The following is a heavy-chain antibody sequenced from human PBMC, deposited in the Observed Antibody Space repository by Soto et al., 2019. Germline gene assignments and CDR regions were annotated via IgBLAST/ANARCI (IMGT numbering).Heavy chain of an antibody. D-gene: IGHD6-19*01. CDR1: GFTFSSYS. CDR2: ISSSSSTI. J-gene: IGHJ4*02. CDR3: ARDSFKRGEWLVPPFDY. Sequence: GGSLILSCAASGFTFSSYSMNWVRQAPGKGLEWVSYISSSSSTIYYADSVKGRFTISRDNAKNSLYLQMNSLRDEDTAVYYCARDSFKRGEWLVPPFDYWGQGTLVTVSS. V-gene: IGHV3-48*02.